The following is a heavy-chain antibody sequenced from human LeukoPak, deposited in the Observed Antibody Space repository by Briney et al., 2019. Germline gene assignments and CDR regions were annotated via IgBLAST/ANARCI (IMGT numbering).Heavy chain of an antibody. D-gene: IGHD5-18*01. CDR2: IIPIFGTA. V-gene: IGHV1-69*13. CDR1: EATFSSYA. J-gene: IGHJ4*02. Sequence: SVKVSCTASEATFSSYAISWVRQAPGQRLEWMGGIIPIFGTANYAKKFQGRVTITADESTSTAYMELSSLRSEDTAVYYCARAYTDIVIDYWGQGTLVTVSS. CDR3: ARAYTDIVIDY.